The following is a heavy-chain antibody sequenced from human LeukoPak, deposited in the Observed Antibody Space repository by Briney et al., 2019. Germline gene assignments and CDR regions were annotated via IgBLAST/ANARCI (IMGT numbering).Heavy chain of an antibody. CDR2: ISSSSSYI. J-gene: IGHJ4*02. D-gene: IGHD5-18*01. V-gene: IGHV3-21*01. CDR3: ARDRATGYSATYYFDY. Sequence: GGSLRLSCAASGFTFSSYSMNWVRQAPGKGLEWVSSISSSSSYIYYAGSVKGRFTISRDNAKNSLYLQMNSLRAEDTAVYYCARDRATGYSATYYFDYWGQGTLVTVSS. CDR1: GFTFSSYS.